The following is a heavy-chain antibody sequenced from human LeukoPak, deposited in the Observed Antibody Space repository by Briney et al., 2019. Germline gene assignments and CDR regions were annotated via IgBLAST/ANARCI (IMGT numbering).Heavy chain of an antibody. CDR2: ISSSGSSI. D-gene: IGHD1-26*01. CDR3: ASSYTGRFDN. CDR1: GFTFSSYE. J-gene: IGHJ4*02. Sequence: PGGSLRLSCAASGFTFSSYEMNWVRQAPGKGLERVSYISSSGSSIYYADSVKGRFTISRDNAKNSLFLQMNSLRAEDTAVYYCASSYTGRFDNWGQGTQVTVYS. V-gene: IGHV3-48*03.